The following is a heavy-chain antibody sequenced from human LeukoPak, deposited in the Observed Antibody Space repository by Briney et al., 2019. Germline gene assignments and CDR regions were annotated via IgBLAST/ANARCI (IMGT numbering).Heavy chain of an antibody. D-gene: IGHD1-14*01. CDR1: GFTFSSYW. V-gene: IGHV3-7*01. Sequence: PGGSLRPSCAASGFTFSSYWMSWVRQAPGKGLEWVANIKQDGSEKYYVDSVKGRFTISRDNAKNSLYLQMNSLRAEDTAVYYCAREGLIPRRGMTYYFDYWGQGTLVTVSS. CDR3: AREGLIPRRGMTYYFDY. CDR2: IKQDGSEK. J-gene: IGHJ4*02.